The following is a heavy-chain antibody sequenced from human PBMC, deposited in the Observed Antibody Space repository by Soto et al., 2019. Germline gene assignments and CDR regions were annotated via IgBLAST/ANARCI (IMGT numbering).Heavy chain of an antibody. CDR1: GFTFSSYA. CDR2: ISYDGSNK. D-gene: IGHD6-25*01. V-gene: IGHV3-30-3*01. Sequence: PGGSLRLSCGASGFTFSSYAMHGVRQAPGKGLEWVAVISYDGSNKYYADSVKGRFTISRDNSKNTLYLQMNSLRAEDTAVYYCAREAVGYFDYWGQGTLVTVSS. J-gene: IGHJ4*02. CDR3: AREAVGYFDY.